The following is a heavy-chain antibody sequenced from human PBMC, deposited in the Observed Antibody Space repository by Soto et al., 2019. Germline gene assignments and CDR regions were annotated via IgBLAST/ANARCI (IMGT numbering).Heavy chain of an antibody. CDR1: GGSISSYY. V-gene: IGHV4-59*01. CDR2: IYYSGST. Sequence: SETLSLTCTVSGGSISSYYGSWIRPPPGKGLEWIGYIYYSGSTNYNPSLKSRVTISVDTSKNQFSLKLSSVTAADTAVYYCARDSFDYGGNANAFDIWGPGTMVTVSS. J-gene: IGHJ3*02. D-gene: IGHD4-17*01. CDR3: ARDSFDYGGNANAFDI.